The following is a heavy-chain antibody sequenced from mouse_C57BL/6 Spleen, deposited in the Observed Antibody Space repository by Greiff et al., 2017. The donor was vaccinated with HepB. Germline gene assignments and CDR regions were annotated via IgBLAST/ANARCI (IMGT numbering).Heavy chain of an antibody. D-gene: IGHD3-2*02. J-gene: IGHJ4*01. Sequence: QVQLQQPGAELVKPGASVKLSCKASGYTFTSYWMQWVKQRPGQGLEWIGEIDPSDSYTNYNQKFKGKATLTVDTSSSKAYMQLSSLTSEDSAVYYCARSGYYAMDYWGQGTSVTVSS. CDR1: GYTFTSYW. CDR3: ARSGYYAMDY. V-gene: IGHV1-50*01. CDR2: IDPSDSYT.